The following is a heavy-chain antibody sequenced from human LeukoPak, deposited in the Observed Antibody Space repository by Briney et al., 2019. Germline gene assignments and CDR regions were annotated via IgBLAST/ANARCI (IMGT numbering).Heavy chain of an antibody. CDR1: GFTFSSYA. J-gene: IGHJ3*02. V-gene: IGHV3-30*04. Sequence: GGSLRLSCAASGFTFSSYAMHWVRQAPGKGLEWVAVMSYVGSNKYYADSAKGRFTISRDNSKNTLYLQMSSLRAEDTAVYYCARLLAGSGYARDAFDIWGQGTMVTVSS. CDR2: MSYVGSNK. D-gene: IGHD3-22*01. CDR3: ARLLAGSGYARDAFDI.